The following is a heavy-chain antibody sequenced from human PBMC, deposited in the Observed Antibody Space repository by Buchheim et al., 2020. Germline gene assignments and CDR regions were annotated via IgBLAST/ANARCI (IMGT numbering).Heavy chain of an antibody. Sequence: QVQLQESGPGLVKPSETLSLTCTVSGGSISSYYWSWIRQPPGKGLEWIGYIYYSGSTHYNPSLKSRVTISVDTSKNPFYLQLSSVTAADTAVYYCARDNYGFDPWGQGTL. J-gene: IGHJ5*02. V-gene: IGHV4-59*01. CDR3: ARDNYGFDP. CDR2: IYYSGST. D-gene: IGHD3-16*01. CDR1: GGSISSYY.